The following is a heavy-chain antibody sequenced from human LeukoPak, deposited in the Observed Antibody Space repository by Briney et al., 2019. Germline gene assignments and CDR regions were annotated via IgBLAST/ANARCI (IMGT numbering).Heavy chain of an antibody. Sequence: SETLSLTCAVYGGSFSGYYWSWIRQPPGEGLQWIGEINDSGTTNCNPSLKSRVTLSIDTSKNQFSLRLSSVTAADTAFYYCARRLADSSDAQVGDDWGQGTLVTVSS. CDR3: ARRLADSSDAQVGDD. D-gene: IGHD3-22*01. CDR2: INDSGTT. V-gene: IGHV4-34*01. CDR1: GGSFSGYY. J-gene: IGHJ4*02.